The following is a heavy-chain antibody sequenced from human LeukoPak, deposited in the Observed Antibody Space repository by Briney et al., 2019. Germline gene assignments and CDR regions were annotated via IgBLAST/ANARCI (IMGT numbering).Heavy chain of an antibody. Sequence: SETLSLTCTVSGYSISSGYYWAWIRQPPGKGLEWIGSIYYSGGTYYNPSLKSRVTISVDTSKNQFSLKLSSVTAADTAVYYCARQERYYGSGGYFDYWGQGTLVTVSS. V-gene: IGHV4-38-2*02. CDR2: IYYSGGT. J-gene: IGHJ4*02. D-gene: IGHD3-10*01. CDR1: GYSISSGYY. CDR3: ARQERYYGSGGYFDY.